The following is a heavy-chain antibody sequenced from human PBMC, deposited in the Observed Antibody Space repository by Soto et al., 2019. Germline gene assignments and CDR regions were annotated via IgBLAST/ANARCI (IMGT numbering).Heavy chain of an antibody. CDR1: GGSINTVNYW. CDR3: ARGPSGDKVDS. V-gene: IGHV4-30-4*01. Sequence: QVQLQESGPGLVKPSQTLSLTCTVSGGSINTVNYWWSWIRQSPDMGPEWIGHIYDGGNTYNNPSLGSRAAMSVDTSKNQFSLTLSSVSAADTAVYYCARGPSGDKVDSWGQGTLVTVSS. CDR2: IYDGGNT. J-gene: IGHJ4*02. D-gene: IGHD7-27*01.